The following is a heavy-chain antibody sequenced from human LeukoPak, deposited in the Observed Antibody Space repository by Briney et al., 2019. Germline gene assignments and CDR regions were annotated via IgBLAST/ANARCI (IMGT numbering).Heavy chain of an antibody. CDR2: ISSSGSTI. Sequence: GGSLRLSCAASGFTFNNYAMSWVRQAPGKGLEWVSYISSSGSTIYYADSVKGRFTISRDNAKNSLYLQMNSLRAEDTAVYYCAELGITMIGGVWGKGTTVTISS. CDR3: AELGITMIGGV. V-gene: IGHV3-48*03. D-gene: IGHD3-10*02. CDR1: GFTFNNYA. J-gene: IGHJ6*04.